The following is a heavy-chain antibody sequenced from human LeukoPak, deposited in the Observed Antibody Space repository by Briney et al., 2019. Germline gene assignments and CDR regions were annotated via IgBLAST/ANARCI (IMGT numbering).Heavy chain of an antibody. CDR2: INPTGGST. J-gene: IGHJ3*02. D-gene: IGHD2-21*02. CDR3: ARGRVTATDGFDI. Sequence: ASVKVSCKASGYTFTSYFIHWVRQAPGEGLEWMGIINPTGGSTRNAQKFQGRVTMTRDTSTSTVYMELSRLRCEDTAVYYCARGRVTATDGFDIWGRGTRVIVSS. V-gene: IGHV1-46*01. CDR1: GYTFTSYF.